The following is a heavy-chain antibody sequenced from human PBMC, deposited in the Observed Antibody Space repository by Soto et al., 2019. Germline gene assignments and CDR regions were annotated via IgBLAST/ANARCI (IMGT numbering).Heavy chain of an antibody. V-gene: IGHV5-51*01. Sequence: GESLNISCDGSGYSFRNYWIGWVRQVPGRCMEWMGIIYPGDSDTIYNPSFQGHVIISADKSINTAYLQWSSLRASDTAIYYCARHDTTDYESSAYFYGDYWGQGTLVTVSS. CDR2: IYPGDSDT. CDR3: ARHDTTDYESSAYFYGDY. CDR1: GYSFRNYW. D-gene: IGHD3-22*01. J-gene: IGHJ4*02.